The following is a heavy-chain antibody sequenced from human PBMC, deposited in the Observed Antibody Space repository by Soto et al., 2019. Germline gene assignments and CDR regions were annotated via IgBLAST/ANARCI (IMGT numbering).Heavy chain of an antibody. CDR1: GFSFSSYA. CDR3: ARDRGGFDY. CDR2: ISYDGSNR. D-gene: IGHD3-10*01. Sequence: QVQLVESGGGVVQPGRSLRLSCAASGFSFSSYAMRWVRQAPGKGLEWVAVISYDGSNRYYAVSVKGRFTISRDNSKNTLYLQMNSLRAEDTAVYYCARDRGGFDYWGQGTLVTVSS. J-gene: IGHJ4*02. V-gene: IGHV3-30-3*01.